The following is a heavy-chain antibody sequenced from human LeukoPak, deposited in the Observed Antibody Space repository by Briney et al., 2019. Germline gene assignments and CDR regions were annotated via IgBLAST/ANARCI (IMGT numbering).Heavy chain of an antibody. J-gene: IGHJ3*02. CDR2: IIPIFGTA. CDR3: ATVYIVATTKRAFDI. Sequence: SVKVSCKAPGGTFSSYAISWVRQAPGQGLEWMGGIIPIFGTANYAQKFQGRVTITTDESTSTAYMELSSLRSEDTAVYYCATVYIVATTKRAFDIWGQGTMVTVSS. V-gene: IGHV1-69*05. CDR1: GGTFSSYA. D-gene: IGHD5-12*01.